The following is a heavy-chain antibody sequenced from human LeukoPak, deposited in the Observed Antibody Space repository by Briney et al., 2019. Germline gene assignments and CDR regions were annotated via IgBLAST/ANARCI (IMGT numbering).Heavy chain of an antibody. CDR3: AKSVTTEWYSYMDV. CDR2: ISGRGGST. CDR1: ALTFTTNG. J-gene: IGHJ6*03. D-gene: IGHD4-17*01. V-gene: IGHV3-23*01. Sequence: GGSLRLSVAPSALTFTTNGTTWGRQAPGKGLEWVSTISGRGGSTYYADSVKGRFTISRDNSKNTLYLQMNSLRAEDTAVYHRAKSVTTEWYSYMDVWGKGTTVTVSS.